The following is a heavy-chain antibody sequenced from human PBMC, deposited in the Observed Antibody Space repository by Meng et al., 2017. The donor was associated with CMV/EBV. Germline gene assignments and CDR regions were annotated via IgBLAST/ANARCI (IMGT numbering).Heavy chain of an antibody. D-gene: IGHD3-3*01. CDR3: AKGKYYDFWSGAPDAFDI. V-gene: IGHV3-23*01. CDR1: GFTFSSYA. CDR2: ISGSGGST. J-gene: IGHJ3*02. Sequence: GESLKISCAASGFTFSSYAMSWVRQAPGKGLEWVSAISGSGGSTYYADSVKGRFTISRDNSKNTLYLQMNSLRAEDTAVYYCAKGKYYDFWSGAPDAFDIWGQGTMVTV.